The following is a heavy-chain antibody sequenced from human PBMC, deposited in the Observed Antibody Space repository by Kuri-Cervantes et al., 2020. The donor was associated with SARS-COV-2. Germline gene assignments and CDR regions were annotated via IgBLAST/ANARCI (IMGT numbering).Heavy chain of an antibody. D-gene: IGHD3-22*01. CDR2: ISYDGSNK. CDR1: GFTFSSYA. J-gene: IGHJ4*02. CDR3: ARGSDYYESSGYYSFDY. Sequence: GGSLRLSCAASGFTFSSYAMHWVRQAPGKGLEWVAVISYDGSNKYYADSVKGRFTISRDNSKNTLYLQMNSLRTEDTAVYYCARGSDYYESSGYYSFDYWGQGTLVTVSS. V-gene: IGHV3-30*01.